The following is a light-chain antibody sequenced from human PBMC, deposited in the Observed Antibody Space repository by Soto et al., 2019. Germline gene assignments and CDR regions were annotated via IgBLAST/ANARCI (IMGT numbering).Light chain of an antibody. CDR3: HQYDRYPLT. CDR1: QSISSW. Sequence: DIQMTQSPSTLSASVGDRVTITCRASQSISSWLAWYQHKPGEAPNRLIYTASSLETGVPSRFSGSGSGTEFTLTVSSLQPDDCATYYWHQYDRYPLTFGGGTKVEIK. CDR2: TAS. J-gene: IGKJ4*01. V-gene: IGKV1-5*03.